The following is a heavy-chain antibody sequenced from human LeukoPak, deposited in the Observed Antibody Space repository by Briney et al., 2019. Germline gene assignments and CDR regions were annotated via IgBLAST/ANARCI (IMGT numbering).Heavy chain of an antibody. D-gene: IGHD5-18*01. CDR1: GFTFSSYW. J-gene: IGHJ4*02. CDR2: IKHDGSEK. V-gene: IGHV3-7*01. Sequence: GGSLRLSCAASGFTFSSYWMSWVRQAPGKGLEWVANIKHDGSEKYYVDSVKGRFTISRDNAKKSLYLQMNSLRAEDTAVYYCARHLSGVTGYTYGRGIDYWGQGTLVTVSS. CDR3: ARHLSGVTGYTYGRGIDY.